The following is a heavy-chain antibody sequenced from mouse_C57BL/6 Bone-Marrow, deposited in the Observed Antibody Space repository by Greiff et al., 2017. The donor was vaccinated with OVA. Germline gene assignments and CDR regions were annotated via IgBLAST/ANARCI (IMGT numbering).Heavy chain of an antibody. V-gene: IGHV1-64*01. CDR2: IHPNSGST. CDR3: ARRNSYFDY. Sequence: QVQLQQPGAELVKPGASVKLSCKASGYTFTSYWMPWVKQRPGQGLEWIGMIHPNSGSTNYNEKFKSKATLTVDKSSSTAYMQLSSLSSEDSAVYYCARRNSYFDYWGQGATLTVSS. CDR1: GYTFTSYW. J-gene: IGHJ2*01.